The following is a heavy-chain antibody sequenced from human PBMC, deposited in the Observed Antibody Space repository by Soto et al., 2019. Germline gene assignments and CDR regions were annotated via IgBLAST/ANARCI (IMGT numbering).Heavy chain of an antibody. CDR1: GGSISSDDYY. D-gene: IGHD3-22*01. CDR2: IYYSGSA. J-gene: IGHJ3*02. CDR3: ARVARDSSDAFDI. Sequence: PSETLSLTCTVSGGSISSDDYYWRWIRQPPGKGLEWIGYIYYSGSAHYNPSLKSRVTISVDMSKNQFSLKLSSVTAADTAVYYCARVARDSSDAFDIWGQGTMVTVSS. V-gene: IGHV4-30-4*01.